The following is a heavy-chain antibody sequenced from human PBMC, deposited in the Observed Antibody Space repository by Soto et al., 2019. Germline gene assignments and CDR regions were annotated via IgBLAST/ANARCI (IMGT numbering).Heavy chain of an antibody. CDR3: ARHRPLYYCDSSPFDY. CDR2: IDPSDSYT. J-gene: IGHJ4*02. Sequence: GESLKISCKGSGYSFTSYWISWVRQMPGKGLEWMGRIDPSDSYTNYSPSFQGHVTISADKSISTAYLQWSSLKASDTAMYYCARHRPLYYCDSSPFDYWGQGTLVTVSS. V-gene: IGHV5-10-1*01. D-gene: IGHD3-22*01. CDR1: GYSFTSYW.